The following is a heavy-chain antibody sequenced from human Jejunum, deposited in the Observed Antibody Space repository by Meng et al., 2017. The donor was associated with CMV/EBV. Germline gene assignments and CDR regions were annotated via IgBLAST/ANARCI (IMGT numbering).Heavy chain of an antibody. V-gene: IGHV2-5*02. CDR2: IYRGDDK. Sequence: QIPLKESGPTLVKPPQTLTLTCSFSGFSPSTSGEGVGWIRQPPGKALEWLALIYRGDDKRYSPSLNSRLTIAKDTSKNEVVLTLSNMGPADTGTYYCAHFVGGYYPSRPDYWGQGTLVTVSS. D-gene: IGHD1-26*01. CDR3: AHFVGGYYPSRPDY. CDR1: GFSPSTSGEG. J-gene: IGHJ4*02.